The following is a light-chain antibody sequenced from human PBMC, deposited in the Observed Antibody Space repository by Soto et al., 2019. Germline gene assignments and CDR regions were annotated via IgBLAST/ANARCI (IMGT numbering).Light chain of an antibody. V-gene: IGKV3-11*01. CDR3: QQRSSWWT. CDR2: EAS. Sequence: ETVLTQSPATLSLSPGDRATLSCRASQSITTYLAWYQQKTGQAPKLLFYEASNRATGIPARFSASGSGTDFTLTISSLEPEDSAVYYCQQRSSWWTFGQGTKVEIK. J-gene: IGKJ1*01. CDR1: QSITTY.